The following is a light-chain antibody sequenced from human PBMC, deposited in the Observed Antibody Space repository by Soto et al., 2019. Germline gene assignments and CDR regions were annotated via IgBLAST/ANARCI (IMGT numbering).Light chain of an antibody. J-gene: IGKJ2*01. CDR1: QGISSY. V-gene: IGKV1-8*01. Sequence: AIRMTQSPSSFSASTGDRVTITCRASQGISSYLAWYQQKPGKAPNLLIYAASTLQSGVPSRFSGSGSGTDFTLPISCLQSEDFATYYCQQYYSYPYTFGQGTKLEIK. CDR3: QQYYSYPYT. CDR2: AAS.